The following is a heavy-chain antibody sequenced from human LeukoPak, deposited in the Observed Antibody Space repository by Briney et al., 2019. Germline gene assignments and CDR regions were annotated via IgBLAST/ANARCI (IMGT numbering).Heavy chain of an antibody. V-gene: IGHV1-8*01. CDR3: ARGPYYDFWSGYYFSYYFDY. J-gene: IGHJ4*02. CDR2: MNPNSGNT. CDR1: GYTFTSYD. D-gene: IGHD3-3*01. Sequence: ASVKVSCKASGYTFTSYDINWVRQATGQGLEWMGWMNPNSGNTGYAQKFQGRVTMTRNTSISTACMELSSLRSEDTAVYYCARGPYYDFWSGYYFSYYFDYWGQGTLVTVSS.